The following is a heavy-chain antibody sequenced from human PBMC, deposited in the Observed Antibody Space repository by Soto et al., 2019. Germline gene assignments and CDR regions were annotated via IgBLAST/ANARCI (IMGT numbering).Heavy chain of an antibody. Sequence: GASVKVSCKASGYTFTSYAMHWVRQAPGQRLEWMGWTNASNGNTKYSQKFQGRVTITRDTSASTAYMELSSLRSEDTAVYYCAGNYYDSSGYAIDAFDIWGQGTMVTVSS. D-gene: IGHD3-22*01. CDR1: GYTFTSYA. J-gene: IGHJ3*02. CDR3: AGNYYDSSGYAIDAFDI. V-gene: IGHV1-3*01. CDR2: TNASNGNT.